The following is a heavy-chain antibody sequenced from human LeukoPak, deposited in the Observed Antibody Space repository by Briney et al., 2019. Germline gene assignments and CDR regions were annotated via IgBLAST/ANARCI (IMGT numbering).Heavy chain of an antibody. CDR1: GGSISSSSYY. J-gene: IGHJ4*02. D-gene: IGHD1-26*01. V-gene: IGHV4-39*07. Sequence: SETLSLTCTVSGGSISSSSYYWGWIRQPPGKGLEWIGSIYHSGSTYYNPSLKSRVTISVDTSKNQFSLKLSSVTAADTAVYYCARDGRRPGAIVWPKSYEDWGQGTLVTVSS. CDR2: IYHSGST. CDR3: ARDGRRPGAIVWPKSYED.